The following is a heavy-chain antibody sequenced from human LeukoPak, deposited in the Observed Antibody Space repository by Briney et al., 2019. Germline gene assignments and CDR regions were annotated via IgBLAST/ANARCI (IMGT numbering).Heavy chain of an antibody. J-gene: IGHJ4*02. CDR3: AKARGTDYGDYVIFDY. Sequence: GGSLRLSCAASGFSFSSYGMSWVRQAPGKGLEWVSAISGRGADTYYADSVKGRFTISRDNSKNTLYLQLNSLRAEDTAIYYCAKARGTDYGDYVIFDYWGQGALVTVSS. V-gene: IGHV3-23*01. CDR2: ISGRGADT. CDR1: GFSFSSYG. D-gene: IGHD4-17*01.